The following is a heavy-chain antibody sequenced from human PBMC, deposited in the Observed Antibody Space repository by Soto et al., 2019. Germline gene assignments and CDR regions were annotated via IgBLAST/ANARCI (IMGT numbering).Heavy chain of an antibody. CDR1: GGSISSSSYY. CDR2: IYYSGST. Sequence: QLQLQESGPGLVKPSVTLSLTCTVSGGSISSSSYYWGWIRQPPGKGLEWIGSIYYSGSTYYNPSLKSRVTISVDTSKNQFSLKLSSVTAADTAVYYCARAAPDYYGDYVFLGAFDIWGQGTMVTVSS. J-gene: IGHJ3*02. D-gene: IGHD4-17*01. V-gene: IGHV4-39*01. CDR3: ARAAPDYYGDYVFLGAFDI.